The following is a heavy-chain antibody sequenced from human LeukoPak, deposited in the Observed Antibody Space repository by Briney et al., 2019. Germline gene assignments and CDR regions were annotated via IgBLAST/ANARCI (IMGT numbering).Heavy chain of an antibody. CDR2: ISGSGGST. J-gene: IGHJ4*02. V-gene: IGHV3-23*01. CDR1: GFTFSSYV. Sequence: GGSLRLSCAASGFTFSSYVMSWVRQAPGKGLEWVSAISGSGGSTYYADSVKGRFTISRDNSKNTLYLQMNSLKAEDTAVYYCARDGGSASRGFDYWGQGTLVTVSS. D-gene: IGHD3-16*01. CDR3: ARDGGSASRGFDY.